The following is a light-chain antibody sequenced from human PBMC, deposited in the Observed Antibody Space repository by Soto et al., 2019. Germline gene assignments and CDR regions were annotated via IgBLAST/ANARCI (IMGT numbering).Light chain of an antibody. CDR3: QQSYSTPLT. CDR1: QNINSY. Sequence: DIQMPQSPSSLSASVGDRVTITCRASQNINSYLNWYQQKLGEAPKLLIYEASSLQSGVPSRFSGCGSGADFTLTISSLQPEDFATYYCQQSYSTPLTFGGGTKVEI. J-gene: IGKJ4*01. CDR2: EAS. V-gene: IGKV1-39*01.